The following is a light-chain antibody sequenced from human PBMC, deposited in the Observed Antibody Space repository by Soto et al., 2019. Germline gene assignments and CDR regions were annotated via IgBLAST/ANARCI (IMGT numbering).Light chain of an antibody. Sequence: EIVLTQSPATLSLSPGERATLSCRASQSVSSYLAWYQQKPGQAPRLLIYDASNRATGIPARFSGSGSGTDFPLTISSLEPEEFAVYYCQQRSNWPPLTFGGGTKVEIK. CDR3: QQRSNWPPLT. CDR1: QSVSSY. CDR2: DAS. V-gene: IGKV3-11*01. J-gene: IGKJ4*01.